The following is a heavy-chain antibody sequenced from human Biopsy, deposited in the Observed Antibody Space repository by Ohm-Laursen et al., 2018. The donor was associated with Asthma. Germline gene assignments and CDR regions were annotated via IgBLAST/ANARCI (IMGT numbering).Heavy chain of an antibody. CDR2: IKHDGSEK. CDR1: GFTFSSYG. CDR3: ARTFHFWSPYHAEHYQL. Sequence: SLRLSCAASGFTFSSYGMHWVRQVPRQGLEWVANIKHDGSEKNHVDSLKGRFTISRDNAKNLLFLQMNSLRAEDTAVYYCARTFHFWSPYHAEHYQLWGQGTLVTVPS. V-gene: IGHV3-7*01. D-gene: IGHD3-3*02. J-gene: IGHJ1*01.